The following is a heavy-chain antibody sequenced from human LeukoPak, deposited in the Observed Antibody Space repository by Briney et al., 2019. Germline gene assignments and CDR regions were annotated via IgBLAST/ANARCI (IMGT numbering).Heavy chain of an antibody. V-gene: IGHV4-61*08. D-gene: IGHD3-22*01. CDR3: ARDYYDSYDQLGVLGY. CDR1: GGSINNGGYY. CDR2: IYYSGSS. Sequence: SETLSLTCTVSGGSINNGGYYWSWIRQHPGKGLEWIGYIYYSGSSYYSPSLKSRVTISIDTSKKQFSLKLRSVTAADTALYYCARDYYDSYDQLGVLGYWGQGILVTVSS. J-gene: IGHJ4*02.